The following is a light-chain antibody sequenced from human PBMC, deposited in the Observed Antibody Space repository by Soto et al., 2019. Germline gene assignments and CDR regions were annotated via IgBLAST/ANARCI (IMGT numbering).Light chain of an antibody. Sequence: EIVMTQSPATLSVSPGERATLSCRASKSVSSNLAWYQQKPGQAPRLLIYGASTRATGIPARFSGSGSGTELTLTISSLQSEDFAVHYCQQYNNWPPTTFGKGTKVEIK. J-gene: IGKJ1*01. CDR3: QQYNNWPPTT. CDR1: KSVSSN. CDR2: GAS. V-gene: IGKV3-15*01.